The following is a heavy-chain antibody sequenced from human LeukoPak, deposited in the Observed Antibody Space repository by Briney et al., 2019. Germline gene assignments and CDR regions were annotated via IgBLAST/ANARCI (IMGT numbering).Heavy chain of an antibody. CDR1: GDSISSGSYY. J-gene: IGHJ6*03. CDR3: ARDRKYYYHMDV. CDR2: IYTSGST. Sequence: SETLSLTCTVSGDSISSGSYYWSWIRQPAGKGLEWIGRIYTSGSTNYNPSLKSRVSMSVDTSTNQFSLKLSSVTAADTAVYYCARDRKYYYHMDVWGKGTTVTVSS. D-gene: IGHD1-14*01. V-gene: IGHV4-61*02.